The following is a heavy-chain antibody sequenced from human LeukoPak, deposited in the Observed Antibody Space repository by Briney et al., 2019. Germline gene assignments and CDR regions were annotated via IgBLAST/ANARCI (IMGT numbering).Heavy chain of an antibody. J-gene: IGHJ5*02. D-gene: IGHD6-13*01. V-gene: IGHV1-2*06. CDR3: ARDPGIAAAGNSFDP. Sequence: ASVKVSCKASGYTFTDYYMHWVRQAPGQGLEWMGRINPNSGVTKYAERFQGRATMTRDTSISTAYMELSRLRSDDAAVYYCARDPGIAAAGNSFDPWGQGTLVTVSS. CDR1: GYTFTDYY. CDR2: INPNSGVT.